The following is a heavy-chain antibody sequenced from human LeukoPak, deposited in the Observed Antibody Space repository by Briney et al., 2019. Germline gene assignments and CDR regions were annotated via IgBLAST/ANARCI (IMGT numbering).Heavy chain of an antibody. J-gene: IGHJ4*02. CDR1: GFTFSSYW. Sequence: GFLRLSCAASGFTFSSYWMSWVRQAPGKGLEWVANIKQDGSEKYYVDSVKGRFTISRDNAKNSLYLQMNSLRAEDTAVYYCARGTYSYAFFDYWGQGTLVTVSS. CDR3: ARGTYSYAFFDY. CDR2: IKQDGSEK. V-gene: IGHV3-7*04. D-gene: IGHD5-18*01.